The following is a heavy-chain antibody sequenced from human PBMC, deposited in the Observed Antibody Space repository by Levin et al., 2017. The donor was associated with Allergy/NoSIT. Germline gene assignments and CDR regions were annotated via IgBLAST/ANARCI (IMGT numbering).Heavy chain of an antibody. CDR3: ARETRGCGGDCFDS. J-gene: IGHJ4*02. D-gene: IGHD2-21*01. CDR1: GFTFSDYE. CDR2: ISNSGNSI. V-gene: IGHV3-48*03. Sequence: GESLKISCAASGFTFSDYEINWVRQAPGKGLEWISYISNSGNSIYYADSVRGRFTLSRDNAKNSLSLQMDSLRAEDTAVYYCARETRGCGGDCFDSWGQGTLVTVSS.